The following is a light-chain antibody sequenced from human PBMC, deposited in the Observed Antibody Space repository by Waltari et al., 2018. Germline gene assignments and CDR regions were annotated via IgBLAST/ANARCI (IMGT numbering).Light chain of an antibody. CDR3: QQANSFPPGT. Sequence: DPQMTQSPSSVSASIGDTVTITCRASQNVNNWVAWYQQKPGKAPKLLIYFASALQTGGPSRFSGSGSGTHFTLTINDLQPEDFATYYCQQANSFPPGTFGPGTTVDIK. CDR2: FAS. CDR1: QNVNNW. J-gene: IGKJ3*01. V-gene: IGKV1-12*01.